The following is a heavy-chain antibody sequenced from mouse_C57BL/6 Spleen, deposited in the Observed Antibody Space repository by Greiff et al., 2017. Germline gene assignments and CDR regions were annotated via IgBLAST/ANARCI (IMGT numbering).Heavy chain of an antibody. Sequence: EVQLVESGGGLVQPGGSLKLSCAASGFTFSDYGMAWVRQAPRKGPEWVAFISNLAYSIYYADTVTGRFTISRENAKNTLYLEMSSLRSEDTAMYYCARQGYYGNWYFDVWGTGTTVTVSS. J-gene: IGHJ1*03. CDR2: ISNLAYSI. V-gene: IGHV5-15*01. CDR3: ARQGYYGNWYFDV. CDR1: GFTFSDYG. D-gene: IGHD2-1*01.